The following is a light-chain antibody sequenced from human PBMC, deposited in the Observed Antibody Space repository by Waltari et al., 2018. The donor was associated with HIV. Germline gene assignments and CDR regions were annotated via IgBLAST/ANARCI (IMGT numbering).Light chain of an antibody. CDR1: QTVLYSFTTKDY. CDR3: QQYYRTPLT. V-gene: IGKV4-1*01. CDR2: WAS. J-gene: IGKJ4*01. Sequence: DIVMTQSPDSLTVSLGERATINCKSSQTVLYSFTTKDYLAWYQQKPGQPPKLLIYWASTRESGVPDRFSGSGSGTDFTLTISSLQAEDVAVYYCQQYYRTPLTFGGGTKVEI.